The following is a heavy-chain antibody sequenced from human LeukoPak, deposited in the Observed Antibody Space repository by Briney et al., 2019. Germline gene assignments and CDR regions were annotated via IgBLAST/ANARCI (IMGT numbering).Heavy chain of an antibody. CDR1: GYTFTSYA. J-gene: IGHJ6*03. CDR2: INTNTGNP. CDR3: ARGPGRSTSCYTCPSYYYYYMDV. Sequence: GASVKVSCKASGYTFTSYAMNWVRQAPGQGLEWMGWINTNTGNPTYAQGFTGRFVFSLDTSVSTAYLQISSLKAEDTAVYYCARGPGRSTSCYTCPSYYYYYMDVWGKGTTVTVSS. D-gene: IGHD2-2*02. V-gene: IGHV7-4-1*02.